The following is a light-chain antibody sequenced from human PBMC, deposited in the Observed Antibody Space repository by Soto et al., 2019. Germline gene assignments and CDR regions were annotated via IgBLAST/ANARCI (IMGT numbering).Light chain of an antibody. Sequence: EIVLTQSTGTLSLSPGERATFSCRTSQTINTEFLAWYQQRPGLAPRLLVHGTSNRATGIPDRFSGSGSGTYFALTISALEPEDVAVYCCQGYGRSPMYAFRRGTKLEI. CDR1: QTINTEF. CDR3: QGYGRSPMYA. CDR2: GTS. J-gene: IGKJ2*01. V-gene: IGKV3-20*01.